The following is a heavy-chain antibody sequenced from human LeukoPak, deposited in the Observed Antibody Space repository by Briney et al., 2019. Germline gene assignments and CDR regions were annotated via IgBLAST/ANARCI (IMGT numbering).Heavy chain of an antibody. CDR1: GYTFTSNY. CDR3: ARDNSVRDAAWWFNP. CDR2: ISPSGGST. Sequence: ASVKVSCKAFGYTFTSNYMHWVRQAPGQGPEWMGVISPSGGSTSYAQKFQGRVTLTRDMSTSTDYLELSSLRSEDTAVYYCARDNSVRDAAWWFNPWGQGTLVTVSS. V-gene: IGHV1-46*01. J-gene: IGHJ5*02. D-gene: IGHD5-24*01.